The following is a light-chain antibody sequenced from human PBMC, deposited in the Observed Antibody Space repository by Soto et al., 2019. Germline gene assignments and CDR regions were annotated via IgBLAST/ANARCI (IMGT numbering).Light chain of an antibody. CDR2: DAS. Sequence: DIQMTQSPSTLSASVGDRVTITCRASQTISSWLAWYQLKPGKAPKLLIYDASNLESGVPSRFSGSGSGTESTLTINNLQPEDFATYYCQQYENYWTFGQGTKVDIK. J-gene: IGKJ1*01. CDR3: QQYENYWT. V-gene: IGKV1-5*01. CDR1: QTISSW.